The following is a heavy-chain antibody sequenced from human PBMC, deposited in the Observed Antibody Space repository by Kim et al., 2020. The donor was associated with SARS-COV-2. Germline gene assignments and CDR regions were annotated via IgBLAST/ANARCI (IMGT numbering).Heavy chain of an antibody. Sequence: YADAGKDRFTLSKDNSKNTLYLQMNSLRAEDTAVYYCAKSYSGSYRAPFDYWGQGTLVTVSS. J-gene: IGHJ4*02. D-gene: IGHD1-26*01. CDR3: AKSYSGSYRAPFDY. V-gene: IGHV3-30*02.